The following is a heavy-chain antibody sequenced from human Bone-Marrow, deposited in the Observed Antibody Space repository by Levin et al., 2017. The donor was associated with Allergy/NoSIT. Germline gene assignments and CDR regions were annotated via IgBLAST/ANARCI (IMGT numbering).Heavy chain of an antibody. J-gene: IGHJ2*01. V-gene: IGHV3-23*01. D-gene: IGHD3-22*01. CDR1: AFAFGTYG. Sequence: GESLKISCAASAFAFGTYGMIWVRQAPGKGLEWVSVISGSGSTAYYADSVKGRFTISRDNSKNTLYLQMNSLRVEDTAVYFCAKKAATDSGGYQYWFFDFWGRGTLVTVSS. CDR3: AKKAATDSGGYQYWFFDF. CDR2: ISGSGSTA.